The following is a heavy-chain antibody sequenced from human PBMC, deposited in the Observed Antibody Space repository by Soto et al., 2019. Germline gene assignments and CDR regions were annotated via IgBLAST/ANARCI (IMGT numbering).Heavy chain of an antibody. D-gene: IGHD6-13*01. Sequence: QVQLVESGGGVVQPGRSLRLSCAASGFTFSSYGMHWVRQAPGKGLEWVAVISYDGSNKYYADSVKGRFTISRDNSKNTLYLKMNSLRAEDTAVYYCAKAYSSSWYYYYGMDVWGQGTTVTVSS. V-gene: IGHV3-30*18. J-gene: IGHJ6*02. CDR2: ISYDGSNK. CDR3: AKAYSSSWYYYYGMDV. CDR1: GFTFSSYG.